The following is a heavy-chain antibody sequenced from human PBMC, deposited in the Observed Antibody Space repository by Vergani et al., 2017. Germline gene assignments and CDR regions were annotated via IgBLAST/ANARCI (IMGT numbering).Heavy chain of an antibody. CDR2: INTNTGNP. Sequence: QVQLVQSGAEVKKPGASVKVSCKASGYTFTSYAMNWVRQAPGQGLEWMGWINTNTGNPTYAQGFTGRFVFSLDTSVSTAYLQISSLKAEDTAVYYCARDIFLLGLGKYCSSTSCYSMDVWGKGTTVTVSS. V-gene: IGHV7-4-1*02. D-gene: IGHD2-2*01. CDR1: GYTFTSYA. CDR3: ARDIFLLGLGKYCSSTSCYSMDV. J-gene: IGHJ6*04.